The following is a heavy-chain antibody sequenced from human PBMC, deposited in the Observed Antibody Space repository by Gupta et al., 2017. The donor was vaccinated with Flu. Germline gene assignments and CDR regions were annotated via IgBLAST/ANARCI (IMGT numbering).Heavy chain of an antibody. CDR1: GGPISIYY. CDR2: FYNSRIS. D-gene: IGHD1-20*01. J-gene: IGHJ2*01. Sequence: QVQLQESGPGLVKPSETLSLTCNVSGGPISIYYWSWFRQPPGQGLAWIGYFYNSRISNYNPTLKSRVTMSGDTSKNQLSLKLRSVTAADTAVYYCARPHNWARGPDWYVDLWGRGTLVTISS. CDR3: ARPHNWARGPDWYVDL. V-gene: IGHV4-59*08.